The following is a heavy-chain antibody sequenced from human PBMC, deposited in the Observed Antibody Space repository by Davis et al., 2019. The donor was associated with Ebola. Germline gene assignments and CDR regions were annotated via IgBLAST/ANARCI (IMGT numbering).Heavy chain of an antibody. CDR3: ASSYGGGDYWYFEH. D-gene: IGHD3-10*01. J-gene: IGHJ4*02. Sequence: SETLSLTCTVSGGSISSYYWTWIRQPPGKGLEWIAYMSYRGGVNYNPSLKSRVTISIDTSKNQLSLKLNSVTAADTAVYYCASSYGGGDYWYFEHWGQGTLITVSS. V-gene: IGHV4-59*01. CDR1: GGSISSYY. CDR2: MSYRGGV.